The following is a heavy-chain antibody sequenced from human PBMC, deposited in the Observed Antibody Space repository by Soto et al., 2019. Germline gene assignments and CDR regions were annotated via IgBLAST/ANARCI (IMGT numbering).Heavy chain of an antibody. CDR2: INHSGST. CDR3: ARGPCTSTSCYSLDY. J-gene: IGHJ4*02. V-gene: IGHV4-34*01. CDR1: GESFSDYY. Sequence: TSETLSLTCAVYGESFSDYYWSWIRQPPGKGLEWIGEINHSGSTNYNPSLKSRVTISIDTSKNQFSLKLNSVTAADTAVFYCARGPCTSTSCYSLDYWGQGTLVTVSS. D-gene: IGHD2-2*02.